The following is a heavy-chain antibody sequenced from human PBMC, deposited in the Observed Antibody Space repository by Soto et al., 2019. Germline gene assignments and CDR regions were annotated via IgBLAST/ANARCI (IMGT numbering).Heavy chain of an antibody. CDR1: GFTFSSYA. J-gene: IGHJ3*02. CDR2: ISYDGSNK. V-gene: IGHV3-30-3*01. CDR3: ARDTISARNYYDSSGYYSGAFDI. D-gene: IGHD3-22*01. Sequence: GGSLRLSCAASGFTFSSYAMHWVRQAPGKGLEWVAVISYDGSNKYYADSVKGRFTISRDNSKNTLYLQMNSLRAEDTAVYYCARDTISARNYYDSSGYYSGAFDIWGQGTMVTVSS.